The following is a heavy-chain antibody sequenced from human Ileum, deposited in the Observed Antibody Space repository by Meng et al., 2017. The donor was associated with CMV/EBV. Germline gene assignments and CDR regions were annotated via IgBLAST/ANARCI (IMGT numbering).Heavy chain of an antibody. J-gene: IGHJ4*02. Sequence: GESLKISCVASGFTFSSYDMPWVRQATGKGLEWVSSIGTAGDTYYAGSVKGRFTISRENAKNSLYLQMNSLRAGDTAVYYCAKRCSGCSSWTETDYWGQGTLVTVSS. CDR2: IGTAGDT. D-gene: IGHD6-13*01. V-gene: IGHV3-13*01. CDR3: AKRCSGCSSWTETDY. CDR1: GFTFSSYD.